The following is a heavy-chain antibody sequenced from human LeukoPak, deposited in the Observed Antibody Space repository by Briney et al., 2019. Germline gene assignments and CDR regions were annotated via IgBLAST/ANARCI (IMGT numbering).Heavy chain of an antibody. Sequence: ASVKVSCKASGYTFTGYYMHWVRQAPGQGLEWMGWINPNSGGTNYAQKFQGRVTMTRDTSTSTAYMELRSLRSDDTAVYYCARAGYCSSTSCYTRASYYYYMDVWGKGTTVTISS. CDR2: INPNSGGT. D-gene: IGHD2-2*02. CDR3: ARAGYCSSTSCYTRASYYYYMDV. V-gene: IGHV1-2*02. CDR1: GYTFTGYY. J-gene: IGHJ6*03.